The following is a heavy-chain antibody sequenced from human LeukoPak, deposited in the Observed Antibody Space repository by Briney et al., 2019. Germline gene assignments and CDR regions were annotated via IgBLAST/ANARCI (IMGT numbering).Heavy chain of an antibody. J-gene: IGHJ4*02. CDR1: GYTFTSYY. D-gene: IGHD3-10*01. Sequence: ASVKVSCKASGYTFTSYYMHWVRQAPGQGLEWMGIINPSGGSTSYAQKFQGRVTMTRDTSTSTVYMELSSLRSEDTAVYYCARGGEFMVRGVISTYFDYWGQGTLVTVSS. CDR3: ARGGEFMVRGVISTYFDY. CDR2: INPSGGST. V-gene: IGHV1-46*01.